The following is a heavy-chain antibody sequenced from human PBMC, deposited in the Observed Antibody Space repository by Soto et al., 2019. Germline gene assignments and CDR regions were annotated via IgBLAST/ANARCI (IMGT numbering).Heavy chain of an antibody. CDR3: AKDREMATSTYYYYYGMDV. V-gene: IGHV3-23*01. D-gene: IGHD5-12*01. J-gene: IGHJ6*02. Sequence: TFSSYAMSWVRQAPGKGLEWVSAISGSAGSTYYADSVKGRFTISRDNSKNTLYLQMNSLRADDTAVYYCAKDREMATSTYYYYYGMDVWGQGTTVTV. CDR1: TFSSYA. CDR2: ISGSAGST.